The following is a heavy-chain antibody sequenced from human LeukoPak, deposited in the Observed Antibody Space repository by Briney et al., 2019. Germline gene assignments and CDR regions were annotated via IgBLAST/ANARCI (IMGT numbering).Heavy chain of an antibody. CDR2: INPNSGGT. J-gene: IGHJ4*02. D-gene: IGHD3-3*01. Sequence: ASVKVSCKASGYTFTGYYMHWVRQAPGQGLEWMGRINPNSGGTNYAQKFQGRVTITRDTSASTAYMELSSLRSEDTAVYYCASSFGVVTEYFDYWGQGSLVTVSS. CDR1: GYTFTGYY. V-gene: IGHV1-2*06. CDR3: ASSFGVVTEYFDY.